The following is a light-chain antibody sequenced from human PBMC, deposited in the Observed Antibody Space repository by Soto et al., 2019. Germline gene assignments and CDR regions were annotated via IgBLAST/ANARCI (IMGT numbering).Light chain of an antibody. Sequence: QSALTQPASVSGSPGESITISCTGTSSDVGGYKYVSWYQQHPGKAPKVMIYEVSNRPSGVFNRFSGSKSGNTASLSISGLQAEDEADYYCSSYTRSSSYVFGTGTKVTVL. CDR1: SSDVGGYKY. J-gene: IGLJ1*01. CDR2: EVS. V-gene: IGLV2-14*01. CDR3: SSYTRSSSYV.